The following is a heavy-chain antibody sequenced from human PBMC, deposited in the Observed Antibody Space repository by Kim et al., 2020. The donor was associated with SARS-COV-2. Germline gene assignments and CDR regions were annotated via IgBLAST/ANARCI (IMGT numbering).Heavy chain of an antibody. V-gene: IGHV3-66*01. CDR2: T. CDR3: ASSSTVTTFDY. J-gene: IGHJ4*02. D-gene: IGHD4-17*01. Sequence: TYYADAVKGRFTISRDNAKNTLYLQMNRLRAEDTAVYYCASSSTVTTFDYWGQGTLVTVSS.